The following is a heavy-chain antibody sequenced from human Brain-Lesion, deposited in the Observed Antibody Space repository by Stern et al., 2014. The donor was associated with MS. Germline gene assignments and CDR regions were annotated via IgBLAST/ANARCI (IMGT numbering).Heavy chain of an antibody. CDR2: FDPEDGET. J-gene: IGHJ4*02. CDR1: GYTLTELS. CDR3: ATLSPGAGGNYYRHFDY. D-gene: IGHD1-26*01. V-gene: IGHV1-24*01. Sequence: QVQLVQSGAEVKKPGASVKVSCKVSGYTLTELSMHWVRQAPRKGLEWMGGFDPEDGETIYAQKFQGRVAMTEDTSTDTAYMELSSLRSEDTAVYYCATLSPGAGGNYYRHFDYWGQGTLVTVSS.